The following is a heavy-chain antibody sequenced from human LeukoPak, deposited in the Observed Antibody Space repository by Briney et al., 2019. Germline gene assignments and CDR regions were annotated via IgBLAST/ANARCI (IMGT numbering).Heavy chain of an antibody. D-gene: IGHD2-8*01. Sequence: GXSLRLSCAASGFTVSSNYMSWVRQAPGKGLEWVSVIYSGGSTYYADSVKGRFTISRDNSKNTLYLQMNSLRAEDTAVYYCARGLRAHYAFDIWGQGTMVTVSS. CDR3: ARGLRAHYAFDI. CDR2: IYSGGST. CDR1: GFTVSSNY. V-gene: IGHV3-53*01. J-gene: IGHJ3*02.